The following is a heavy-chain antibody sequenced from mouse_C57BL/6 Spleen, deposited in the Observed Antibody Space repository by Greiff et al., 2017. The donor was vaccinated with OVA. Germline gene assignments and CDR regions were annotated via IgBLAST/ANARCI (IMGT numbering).Heavy chain of an antibody. CDR2: IYPGSGST. V-gene: IGHV1-55*01. D-gene: IGHD3-2*02. Sequence: QVQLPQPGAELVKPWASVKMSCKASGYTFTSYWITWVKQRPGHGLEWIGDIYPGSGSTNYNEKLKSKATLTVDTSSSTAYMQLSSLTSEDSAVYYCARWTISSGYPLDYWGQGTTLTVSS. J-gene: IGHJ2*01. CDR3: ARWTISSGYPLDY. CDR1: GYTFTSYW.